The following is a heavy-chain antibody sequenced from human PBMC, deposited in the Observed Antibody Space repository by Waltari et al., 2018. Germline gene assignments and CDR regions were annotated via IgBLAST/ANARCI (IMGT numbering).Heavy chain of an antibody. Sequence: QVQLVQSGAEVKKPGSSVKVSCKASGGTFSSHAISWVRQAPGQGLEWMGRIIPIFGTANYAQKFQVRVTITADESTSTAYMELSSLRSEDTAVYYCARDPLTATVIGFDPWGQGTLVTVSS. V-gene: IGHV1-69*15. D-gene: IGHD5-18*01. CDR3: ARDPLTATVIGFDP. J-gene: IGHJ5*02. CDR1: GGTFSSHA. CDR2: IIPIFGTA.